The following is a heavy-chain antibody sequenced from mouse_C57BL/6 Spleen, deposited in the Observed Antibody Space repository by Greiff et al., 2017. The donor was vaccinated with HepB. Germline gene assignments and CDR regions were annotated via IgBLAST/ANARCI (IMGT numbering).Heavy chain of an antibody. V-gene: IGHV1-7*01. CDR3: ARCYYGSSYDWYFDV. D-gene: IGHD1-1*01. J-gene: IGHJ1*03. CDR1: GYTFTSYW. CDR2: INPSSGYT. Sequence: QVQLQQSGAELAKPGASVKLSCKASGYTFTSYWMHWVKQRPGQGLDWIGYINPSSGYTKYNQKFKDKATLTADKSSSTAYMQLSSLTYEDSAVYYCARCYYGSSYDWYFDVWGTGTTVTVSS.